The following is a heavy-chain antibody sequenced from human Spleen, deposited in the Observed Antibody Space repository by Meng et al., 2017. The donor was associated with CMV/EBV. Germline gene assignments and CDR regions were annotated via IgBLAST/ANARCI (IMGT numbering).Heavy chain of an antibody. CDR3: ARDVQSGAAGY. J-gene: IGHJ4*02. V-gene: IGHV1-2*02. CDR2: INPKSGGT. Sequence: FCKPSGYTFTDFWIHWVRQAPGQGPEWMGWINPKSGGTKFAQKFEGRVTMTTDTSTRTIYLELNRLRNDDTAMYYCARDVQSGAAGYWGQGTLVTVPQ. CDR1: GYTFTDFW. D-gene: IGHD3-10*01.